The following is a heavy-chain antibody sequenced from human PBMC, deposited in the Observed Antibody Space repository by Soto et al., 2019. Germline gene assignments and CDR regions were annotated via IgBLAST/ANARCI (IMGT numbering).Heavy chain of an antibody. CDR2: ISGYSGNT. D-gene: IGHD3-22*01. V-gene: IGHV1-18*01. J-gene: IGHJ4*02. CDR3: ARDRRPYYYDSSGYYY. CDR1: GNTFTSYV. Sequence: QLQLVQSGAEVKKPGASVKVSCKASGNTFTSYVFSWVRQAPGQGLEWMGWISGYSGNTNYAQKLQGRVTMTTDTSTSTAYMEQRSRRSDDTAVYYCARDRRPYYYDSSGYYYWGQGTLVTVSS.